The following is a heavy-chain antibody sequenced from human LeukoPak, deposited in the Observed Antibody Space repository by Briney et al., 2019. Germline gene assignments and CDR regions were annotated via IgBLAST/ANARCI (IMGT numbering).Heavy chain of an antibody. J-gene: IGHJ3*02. CDR3: ARDLLKGLRLDAFDI. V-gene: IGHV3-11*01. D-gene: IGHD3-16*01. Sequence: GGSLRLSCAASGFTFSDYYMSWIRQAPGKGLGWVSYISSSGSTIYYADSVKGRFTISRDNAKNSLYLQMNSLRAEDTAVYYCARDLLKGLRLDAFDIWGQGTMVTVSS. CDR2: ISSSGSTI. CDR1: GFTFSDYY.